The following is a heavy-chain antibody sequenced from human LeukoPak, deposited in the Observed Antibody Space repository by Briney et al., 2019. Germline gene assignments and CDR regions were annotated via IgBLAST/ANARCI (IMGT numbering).Heavy chain of an antibody. J-gene: IGHJ4*02. CDR1: GFTFSSYA. D-gene: IGHD3-22*01. V-gene: IGHV3-33*08. CDR3: ARRRRYDSSGYYLDY. Sequence: PGGSLRLSCAGSGFTFSSYAMHWVRQAPGKGLEWVAVIWYDGSNKYYADSVKGRFTISRDNSKNTLYLQMNSLRAEDTAVYYCARRRRYDSSGYYLDYWGQGTLVTVSS. CDR2: IWYDGSNK.